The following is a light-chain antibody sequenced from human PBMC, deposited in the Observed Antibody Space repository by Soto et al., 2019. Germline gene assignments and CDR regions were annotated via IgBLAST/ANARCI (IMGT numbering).Light chain of an antibody. CDR3: HHYVNSVT. Sequence: EIVLTQSPGFLSLSPGERATLSCRASQSVDSSFFAWYQQKPGQAPRLLIYGASKRATGIPDRFSGSGSGTDFTLTISRLEPEDFSVYYCHHYVNSVTFGQGTKVEIK. CDR1: QSVDSSF. V-gene: IGKV3-20*01. J-gene: IGKJ1*01. CDR2: GAS.